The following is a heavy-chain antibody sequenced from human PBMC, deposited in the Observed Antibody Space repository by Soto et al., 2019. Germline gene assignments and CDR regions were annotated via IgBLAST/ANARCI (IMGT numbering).Heavy chain of an antibody. V-gene: IGHV3-23*01. CDR3: AKTSRVTMIVVVITAPFDY. J-gene: IGHJ4*02. Sequence: GGSLRLSCAASGFTFSSYGMHWVRQAPGKGLEWVSAISGSGGSTYYADSVKGRFTISRDNSKNTLYLQMNSLRAEDTAVYYCAKTSRVTMIVVVITAPFDYWGQGTLVTVSS. D-gene: IGHD3-22*01. CDR1: GFTFSSYG. CDR2: ISGSGGST.